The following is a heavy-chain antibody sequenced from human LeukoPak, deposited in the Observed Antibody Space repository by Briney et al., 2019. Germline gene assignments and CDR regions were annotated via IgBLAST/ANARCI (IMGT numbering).Heavy chain of an antibody. Sequence: SGGSLRLSCAASGFTFSSYEMNWVRQAPGKGLEWVSYISSSGSTIYYADSVKGRFTISRDNAKNSLYLQMNSLRAEDTAVYYCARASRRSYYYGSGSVPISSDPWGQGTLVTVSS. CDR2: ISSSGSTI. V-gene: IGHV3-48*03. D-gene: IGHD3-10*01. CDR1: GFTFSSYE. CDR3: ARASRRSYYYGSGSVPISSDP. J-gene: IGHJ5*02.